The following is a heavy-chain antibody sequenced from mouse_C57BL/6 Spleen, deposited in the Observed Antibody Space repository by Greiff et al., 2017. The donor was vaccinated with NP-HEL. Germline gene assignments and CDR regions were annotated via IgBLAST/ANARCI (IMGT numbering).Heavy chain of an antibody. CDR2: ISSGGDYI. J-gene: IGHJ2*01. V-gene: IGHV5-9-1*02. CDR1: GFTFSSYA. Sequence: EVKLQESGEGLVKPGGSLKLSCAASGFTFSSYAMSWVRQTPEKRLEWVAYISSGGDYIYYADTVKGRFPISRDNARNTLYLKMSSLKSEDTAMYYCTRDQGDYDYFDYWGQGTTLTVSS. D-gene: IGHD2-4*01. CDR3: TRDQGDYDYFDY.